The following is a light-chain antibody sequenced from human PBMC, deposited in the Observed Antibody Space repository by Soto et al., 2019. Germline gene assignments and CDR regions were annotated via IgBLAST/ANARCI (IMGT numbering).Light chain of an antibody. V-gene: IGLV2-14*01. CDR2: EVS. CDR1: SSDVGGYNY. J-gene: IGLJ1*01. CDR3: SSYGSTSTRYV. Sequence: QSALTQPASVSGSPGQSITISCTETSSDVGGYNYVSWHQQHPGKAPKLMIYEVSNRPSGVSNRFSGSKSGNTASLTISGLQAEDEADYFCSSYGSTSTRYVFGTGTKLTVL.